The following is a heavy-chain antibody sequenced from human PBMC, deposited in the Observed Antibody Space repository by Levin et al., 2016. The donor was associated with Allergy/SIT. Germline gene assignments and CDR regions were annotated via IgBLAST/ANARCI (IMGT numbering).Heavy chain of an antibody. CDR3: ARDLSGSYHTPTGY. D-gene: IGHD1-26*01. CDR2: IDNSGDTM. J-gene: IGHJ4*02. CDR1: GFPFSDYY. Sequence: GESLKISCTASGFPFSDYYMTWIRQAPGKGLEWVSYIDNSGDTMFYPDSVKGRFTISRDNSKNTLYLQMNSLRAEDTAVYHCARDLSGSYHTPTGYWGQGTLVTVSS. V-gene: IGHV3-11*01.